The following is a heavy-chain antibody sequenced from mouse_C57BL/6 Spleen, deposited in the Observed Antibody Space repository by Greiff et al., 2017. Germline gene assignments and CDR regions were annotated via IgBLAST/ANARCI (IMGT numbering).Heavy chain of an antibody. CDR2: IYPRGGNT. D-gene: IGHD1-3*01. J-gene: IGHJ2*01. V-gene: IGHV1-81*01. CDR3: AIAITAVFDY. CDR1: GYTFTSYC. Sequence: VQLQQPGAELARPGASVKLSCKASGYTFTSYCINWVKQRPGQGLEWIGEIYPRGGNTNYNEKFKGKATLTADTSSSTAYMQLRSLTSEDSAVYSCAIAITAVFDYWGQGTTLTVSA.